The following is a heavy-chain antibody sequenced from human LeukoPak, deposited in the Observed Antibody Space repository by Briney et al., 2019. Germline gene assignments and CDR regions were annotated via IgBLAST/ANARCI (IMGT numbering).Heavy chain of an antibody. CDR1: GGSITSYY. J-gene: IGHJ4*02. CDR2: VYYSGST. V-gene: IGHV4-59*01. CDR3: ARADYDSSGYYYFDY. D-gene: IGHD3-22*01. Sequence: PSETLSLTCTVSGGSITSYYWSWIRQPPGKGLGWIGYVYYSGSTKYNPSLKSRVTISVDTSKNQFSLKLSSVTAAGTALYYCARADYDSSGYYYFDYWGQGTLVTVSS.